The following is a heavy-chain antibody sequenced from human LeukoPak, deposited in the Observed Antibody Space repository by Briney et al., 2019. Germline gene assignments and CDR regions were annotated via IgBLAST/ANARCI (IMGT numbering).Heavy chain of an antibody. V-gene: IGHV3-74*01. CDR3: ARVGITMVRTDAFDI. CDR2: INSEGTTT. D-gene: IGHD3-10*01. J-gene: IGHJ3*02. Sequence: PGGSLRLSCGASGFTFSGYWMHWVRQAPGKGPVWVSRINSEGTTTDYADSVKGRFTISRDNAKNTLYRQMNSLRAEDTAVYYCARVGITMVRTDAFDIWGQGTMVTVSS. CDR1: GFTFSGYW.